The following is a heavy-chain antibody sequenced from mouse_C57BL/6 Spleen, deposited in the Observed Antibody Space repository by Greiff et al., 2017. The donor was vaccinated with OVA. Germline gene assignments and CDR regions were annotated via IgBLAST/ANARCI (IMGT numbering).Heavy chain of an antibody. D-gene: IGHD6-1*01. Sequence: EVQLQESGPGLVKPSQSLSLTCSVTGYSITSGYYWNWIRQFPGNKLEWMGYISYDGSNNYNPSLKNRISITRDTSKNQFFLKLNSVTTEDTATYYCARAKASPFDYWGQGTTLTVSS. CDR2: ISYDGSN. V-gene: IGHV3-6*01. J-gene: IGHJ2*01. CDR3: ARAKASPFDY. CDR1: GYSITSGYY.